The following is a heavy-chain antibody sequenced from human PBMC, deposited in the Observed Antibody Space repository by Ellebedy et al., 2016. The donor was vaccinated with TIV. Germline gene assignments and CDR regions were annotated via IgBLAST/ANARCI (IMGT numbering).Heavy chain of an antibody. CDR3: ARVRFGDTAVDY. CDR2: IGTAVDT. V-gene: IGHV3-13*01. CDR1: GFTFSSYD. D-gene: IGHD2-21*01. Sequence: GESLKISCAASGFTFSSYDMHWVRQGTGKGLEWVSAIGTAVDTYYPGPVKGRFTISRENAKNSLYLQITSLRAEDTAVYYCARVRFGDTAVDYWGQGTLVTVSS. J-gene: IGHJ4*03.